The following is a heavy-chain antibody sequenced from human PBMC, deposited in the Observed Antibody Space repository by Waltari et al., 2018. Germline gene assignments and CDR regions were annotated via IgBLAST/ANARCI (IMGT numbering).Heavy chain of an antibody. CDR3: AGVSGGSG. J-gene: IGHJ4*02. V-gene: IGHV4-39*07. CDR2: IYYGGTT. D-gene: IGHD6-25*01. Sequence: QLQLQESGPGLVKPSETLSLTCTVSGGSISSSSYYWGWIRQPPGKGLEWIGSIYYGGTTSYTPSLRGRVTFSVATSKNQSSRSLGSGTAADTAVNYVAGVSGGSGGGQETLVTVSS. CDR1: GGSISSSSYY.